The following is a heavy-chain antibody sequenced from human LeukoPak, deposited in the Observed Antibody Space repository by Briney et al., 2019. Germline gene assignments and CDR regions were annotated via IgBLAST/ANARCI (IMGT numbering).Heavy chain of an antibody. J-gene: IGHJ2*01. CDR2: INPNSGGT. D-gene: IGHD7-27*01. Sequence: ASVKVSCKASGYTFTDYYIYWVRQAPGQGLEWMGRINPNSGGTNYAQKFQGRVIMTRDTSTSTVYMELSSLRSEDTAVYYCATYLTGGVWYFDLWGRGTLVTDSS. CDR1: GYTFTDYY. CDR3: ATYLTGGVWYFDL. V-gene: IGHV1-2*06.